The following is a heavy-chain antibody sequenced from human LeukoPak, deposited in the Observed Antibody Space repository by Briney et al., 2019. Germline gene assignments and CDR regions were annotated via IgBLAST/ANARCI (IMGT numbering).Heavy chain of an antibody. CDR2: ILGSGGST. D-gene: IGHD3-9*01. CDR1: GFSVSDNY. V-gene: IGHV3-23*01. Sequence: GGSLRLSCAASGFSVSDNYMNWVRQFPGKGLEWVSGILGSGGSTYYADSVKGRFTISRDNSKNTLYLRMSSLRAEDTAVYYCAKDLGKSNYDILTGYFFDHWGQGTLVTVSS. J-gene: IGHJ4*02. CDR3: AKDLGKSNYDILTGYFFDH.